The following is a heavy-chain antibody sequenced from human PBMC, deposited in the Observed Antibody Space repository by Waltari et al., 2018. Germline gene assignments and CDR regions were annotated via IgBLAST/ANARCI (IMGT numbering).Heavy chain of an antibody. J-gene: IGHJ4*01. CDR2: IKSKSDGATT. V-gene: IGHV3-15*01. D-gene: IGHD7-27*01. Sequence: EVQMVESGGGSMKPGDSLRLSCVASGFTFTPAWLTWVRQAPGKGLEWVGRIKSKSDGATTEFAAPVKGRFSISREESQNMVFLQMNSLRTEDTAVYYCTTLDAPWGGWGHGTLVTVS. CDR3: TTLDAPWGG. CDR1: GFTFTPAW.